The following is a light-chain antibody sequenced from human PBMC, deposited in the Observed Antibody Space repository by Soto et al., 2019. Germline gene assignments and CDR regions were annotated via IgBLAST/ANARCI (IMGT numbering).Light chain of an antibody. Sequence: QSVLTQPASVSGSPGQSITISCTGTSSDIGGYKYVSWYQQHPGKVPKLLIFDVNNRPSGVSDRFSDSKSGNTASLTIAGLQAEDDAEYYCCSYTSSTSLIFGGGTKLTVL. CDR2: DVN. V-gene: IGLV2-14*03. CDR3: CSYTSSTSLI. CDR1: SSDIGGYKY. J-gene: IGLJ2*01.